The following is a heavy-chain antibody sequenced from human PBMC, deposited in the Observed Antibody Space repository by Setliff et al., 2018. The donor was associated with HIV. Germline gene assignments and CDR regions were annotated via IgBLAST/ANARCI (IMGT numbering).Heavy chain of an antibody. CDR1: GGSISGYF. CDR2: IYHSGNT. J-gene: IGHJ4*03. CDR3: ARGDTRNYYGGDYFDY. V-gene: IGHV4-59*01. D-gene: IGHD1-26*01. Sequence: PSETLSLTSTVSGGSISGYFWNWIRQPPGKGLEWIGYIYHSGNTNYNPSLESRVSISVDTSKNQFSLKLSSVTAADTAVYYCARGDTRNYYGGDYFDYWVPETLLVTVSS.